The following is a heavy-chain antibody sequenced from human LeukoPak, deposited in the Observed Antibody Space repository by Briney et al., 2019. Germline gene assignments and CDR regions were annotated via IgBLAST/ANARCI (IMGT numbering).Heavy chain of an antibody. D-gene: IGHD2-2*01. CDR1: GFTFSSYA. J-gene: IGHJ4*02. Sequence: PGGSLRLSCAASGFTFSSYAMTWVRRAPGKGLEWVSVISGSGGSTYHADSVKGRFTISRDNSKNTLYLQMNNLSAEDTAIYYCAKGGRICSSSTCRVDYWGQGTLVTVSS. V-gene: IGHV3-23*01. CDR3: AKGGRICSSSTCRVDY. CDR2: ISGSGGST.